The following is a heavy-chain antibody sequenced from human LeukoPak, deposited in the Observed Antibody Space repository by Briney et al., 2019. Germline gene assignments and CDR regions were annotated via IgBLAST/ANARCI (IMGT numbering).Heavy chain of an antibody. CDR1: GFTFSDYY. D-gene: IGHD1-14*01. CDR3: ARLREGTDHDY. J-gene: IGHJ4*02. CDR2: ISTSSTYT. V-gene: IGHV3-11*06. Sequence: PGGSLRLSCAASGFTFSDYYMSWIRRAPGKGLEWVSKISTSSTYTKYADSVEGRFTVSRDNAKSSLYLQVNSLGAEDTAVYYCARLREGTDHDYWGQGTLVTVPS.